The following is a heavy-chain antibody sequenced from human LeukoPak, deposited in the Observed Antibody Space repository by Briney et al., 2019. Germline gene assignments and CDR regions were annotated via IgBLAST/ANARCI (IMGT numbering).Heavy chain of an antibody. CDR1: GFTFNIYT. D-gene: IGHD3-22*01. CDR3: AKTYYYESAGYPFDF. CDR2: ISGTGGSS. J-gene: IGHJ4*02. V-gene: IGHV3-23*01. Sequence: PGGSLRLSCAASGFTFNIYTLTWVRQAPGKGLEWVSAISGTGGSSSYADSVKGRFTVSRDNSRNTLYLQMHTLRAEDTAVYYCAKTYYYESAGYPFDFWGQGTLVTVSS.